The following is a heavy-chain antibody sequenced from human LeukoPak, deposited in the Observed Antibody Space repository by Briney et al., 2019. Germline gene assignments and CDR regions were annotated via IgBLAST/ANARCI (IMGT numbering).Heavy chain of an antibody. J-gene: IGHJ6*03. V-gene: IGHV3-21*01. CDR2: ITTSSSYM. CDR1: GFTFSTYN. CDR3: ARSGHADDYRYYYYYYMDV. D-gene: IGHD4-11*01. Sequence: GGSLRLSCAASGFTFSTYNMNWVRRTPGKGLEWVSSITTSSSYMFYADSVKGRFTISRDNSKNTLYLQMNSLRAEDTAVYYCARSGHADDYRYYYYYYMDVWGKGTTVTVSS.